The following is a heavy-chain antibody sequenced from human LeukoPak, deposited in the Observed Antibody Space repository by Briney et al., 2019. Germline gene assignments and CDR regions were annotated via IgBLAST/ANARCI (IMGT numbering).Heavy chain of an antibody. Sequence: SETLSLTCAVYGGSFSGYYWSWIRQPPGKGLEWIGEINHSGSTNYNPSLKSRVTISVDTSKNQFSLKLSSVTAADTAVYYCARLYSSSWWAFDYWGQGTLVTVSS. D-gene: IGHD6-13*01. CDR1: GGSFSGYY. CDR2: INHSGST. CDR3: ARLYSSSWWAFDY. V-gene: IGHV4-34*01. J-gene: IGHJ4*02.